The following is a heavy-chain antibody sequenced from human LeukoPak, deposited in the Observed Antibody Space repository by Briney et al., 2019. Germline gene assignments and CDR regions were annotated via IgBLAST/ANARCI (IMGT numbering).Heavy chain of an antibody. CDR2: IYSGGST. CDR3: ARGRDYYDSSGYYQRYFDY. Sequence: GGSLRLSCVASGFTFSSYAMTWVRQAPGKGLEWVSVIYSGGSTYYADSVKGRFTISRDNSKNTLYLQMNSLRAEDTAVYYCARGRDYYDSSGYYQRYFDYWGQGTLVTVSS. D-gene: IGHD3-22*01. CDR1: GFTFSSYA. J-gene: IGHJ4*02. V-gene: IGHV3-66*01.